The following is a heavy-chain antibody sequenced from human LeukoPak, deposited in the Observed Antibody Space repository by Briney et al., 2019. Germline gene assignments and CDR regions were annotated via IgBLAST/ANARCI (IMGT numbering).Heavy chain of an antibody. Sequence: GGSLRLSCAASGLTFSNYWIHWVRQAPGKGLVWISRIRSDGMETSYADSVKGRFTMSRDNAKNTLYLQMNSLRAEDTAVYYCARVRTGGSWFDYWGQGTLVTVSS. CDR1: GLTFSNYW. CDR3: ARVRTGGSWFDY. J-gene: IGHJ4*02. V-gene: IGHV3-74*01. CDR2: IRSDGMET. D-gene: IGHD6-13*01.